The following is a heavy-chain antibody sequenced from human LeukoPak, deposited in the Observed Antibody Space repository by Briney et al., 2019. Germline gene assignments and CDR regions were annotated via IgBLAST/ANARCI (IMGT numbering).Heavy chain of an antibody. Sequence: GGSLRLSCVASEFTFRSYDMHWVRQAPGKGLEWVSAIYGGGNTYYADSVKGRFTISRDNSKNTLYLQMNSLRAEDTAVYYCAKVLLGYYYDSSGYGAFDYWGQGTLVTVSS. CDR1: EFTFRSYD. CDR2: IYGGGNT. CDR3: AKVLLGYYYDSSGYGAFDY. V-gene: IGHV3-66*01. J-gene: IGHJ4*02. D-gene: IGHD3-22*01.